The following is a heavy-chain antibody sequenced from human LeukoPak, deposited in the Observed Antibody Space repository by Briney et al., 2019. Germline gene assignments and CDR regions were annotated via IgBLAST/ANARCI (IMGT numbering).Heavy chain of an antibody. Sequence: ASVKVSCKASGYTFTGYYMHWVRQAPGQGLEWMGWINPNSGGTNYAQKFQGRVTMTRDTSISTAYMELSRLRSDDTAVYYCAITLYYDSSGYYYPYSDYWGQGTLVTVSS. CDR1: GYTFTGYY. CDR3: AITLYYDSSGYYYPYSDY. V-gene: IGHV1-2*02. CDR2: INPNSGGT. J-gene: IGHJ4*02. D-gene: IGHD3-22*01.